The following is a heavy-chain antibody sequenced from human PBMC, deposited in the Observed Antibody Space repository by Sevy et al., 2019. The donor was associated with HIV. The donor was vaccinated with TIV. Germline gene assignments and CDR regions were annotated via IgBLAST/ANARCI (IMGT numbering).Heavy chain of an antibody. D-gene: IGHD3-10*01. CDR2: TYYRSKWYN. J-gene: IGHJ6*02. V-gene: IGHV6-1*01. CDR3: ARDKYYYGSGSYYTGGYYYHYGMDV. Sequence: SQTLSLTCAISGDSVSSNSAAWNWIRQSPSRGLEWLGRTYYRSKWYNDYAVSVKSRITINPDTSKNQFSLQLNSVTPEDTAVYYCARDKYYYGSGSYYTGGYYYHYGMDVWGQGTTVTVSS. CDR1: GDSVSSNSAA.